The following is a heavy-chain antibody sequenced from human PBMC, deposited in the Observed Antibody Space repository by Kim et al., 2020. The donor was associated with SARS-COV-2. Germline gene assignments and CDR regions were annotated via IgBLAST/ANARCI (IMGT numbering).Heavy chain of an antibody. CDR1: GLIFSSYA. V-gene: IGHV3-23*01. Sequence: GGSLRLSCAASGLIFSSYAMNWVRQAPGKGLEWVSAISASGGTTEYADSVKGRFTISRDNSKNTLYLQMNSLRVEDTALYYCAKGLTGIAVTGTLDYWG. D-gene: IGHD6-19*01. CDR3: AKGLTGIAVTGTLDY. J-gene: IGHJ4*01. CDR2: ISASGGTT.